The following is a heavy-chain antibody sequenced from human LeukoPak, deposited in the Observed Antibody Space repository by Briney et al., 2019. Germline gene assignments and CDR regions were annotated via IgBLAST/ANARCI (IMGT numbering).Heavy chain of an antibody. J-gene: IGHJ3*02. V-gene: IGHV4-4*07. CDR1: GGSISNYY. D-gene: IGHD3-3*01. Sequence: SETLSLTCTVSGGSISNYYWSWIRQPAGQGLEWIGRIYTSGSTNYNPSLKSRVTMSVDTSKNQLSLKLSSVTAADTAVYYCARSLWSAYPDACDIWGQGTMVTVSS. CDR2: IYTSGST. CDR3: ARSLWSAYPDACDI.